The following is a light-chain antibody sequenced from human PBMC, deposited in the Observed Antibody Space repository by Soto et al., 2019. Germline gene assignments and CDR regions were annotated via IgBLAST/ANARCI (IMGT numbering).Light chain of an antibody. CDR3: QQYNNGPHS. CDR1: QSVSSN. CDR2: GAS. Sequence: EIVMTHSPATLSLSPGQIATLSCRGSQSVSSNLAWYQQILGQAPRLLISGASTRATGIPARFTGSGSGTEFPLTISSLQSEDFEVYYCQQYNNGPHSFGQGTKVDIK. V-gene: IGKV3-15*01. J-gene: IGKJ2*01.